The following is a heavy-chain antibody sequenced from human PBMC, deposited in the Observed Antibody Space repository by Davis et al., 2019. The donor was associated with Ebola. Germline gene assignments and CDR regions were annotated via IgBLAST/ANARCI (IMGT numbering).Heavy chain of an antibody. D-gene: IGHD2-15*01. V-gene: IGHV1-8*01. CDR2: MNPNSGNT. CDR1: GYTFTSYD. CDR3: ARDRGSSYEFDY. J-gene: IGHJ4*02. Sequence: ASVKVSCKASGYTFTSYDINWVRQATGQGLEWMGWMNPNSGNTGYAQKFQGRVTITRDTSASTAYMELSSLRSEDTAVYYCARDRGSSYEFDYWGQGTLVTVSS.